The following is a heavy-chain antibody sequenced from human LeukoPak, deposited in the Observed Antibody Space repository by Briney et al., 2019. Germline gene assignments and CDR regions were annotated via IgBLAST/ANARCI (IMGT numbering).Heavy chain of an antibody. D-gene: IGHD3-10*01. CDR2: IIPIFGTA. CDR1: GGTFSSYA. CDR3: ARDKFVRGAHAFDI. Sequence: GASVKVSCKASGGTFSSYAIGWVRQAPGQGLEWMGGIIPIFGTANYAQKFQGRVTITADKSTSTAYMELSSLRSEDTAVYYCARDKFVRGAHAFDIWGQGTMVTVSS. V-gene: IGHV1-69*06. J-gene: IGHJ3*02.